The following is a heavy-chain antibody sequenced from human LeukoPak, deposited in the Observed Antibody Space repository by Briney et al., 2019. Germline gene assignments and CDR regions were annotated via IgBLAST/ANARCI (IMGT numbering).Heavy chain of an antibody. CDR2: IRYDGSNK. Sequence: PGGSLRLSCAASGFTFSSYGMHWVRQAPGKGLEWVAFIRYDGSNKYYADSVKGRFTISRDNSKNTLYLQMNSLRAEDTAVYYCVSGSGGWFDDNWFDPWGQGTLVTVSS. CDR1: GFTFSSYG. D-gene: IGHD6-19*01. CDR3: VSGSGGWFDDNWFDP. J-gene: IGHJ5*02. V-gene: IGHV3-30*02.